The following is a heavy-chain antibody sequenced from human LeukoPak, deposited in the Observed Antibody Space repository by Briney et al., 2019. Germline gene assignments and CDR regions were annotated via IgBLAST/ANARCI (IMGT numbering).Heavy chain of an antibody. V-gene: IGHV3-30*04. Sequence: PGGSLRLSCAASGFTFSSYAMHWVRRAPGKGLEWVAVISYNGSNKYYADSVKGRFTISRDNSKNTLYLQMNSLRAEDTAVYYCARDIKDVWGQGTTVTVSS. CDR1: GFTFSSYA. CDR2: ISYNGSNK. CDR3: ARDIKDV. J-gene: IGHJ6*02.